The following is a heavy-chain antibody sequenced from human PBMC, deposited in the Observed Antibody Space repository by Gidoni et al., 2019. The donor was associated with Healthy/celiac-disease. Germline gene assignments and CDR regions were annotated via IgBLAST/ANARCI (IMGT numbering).Heavy chain of an antibody. V-gene: IGHV4-59*12. CDR3: ARAAAPSLLAG. J-gene: IGHJ4*02. D-gene: IGHD6-13*01. CDR1: GGSISSYY. Sequence: QVQLQESGPGLVKPSETLSLTCTVSGGSISSYYWSWIRQPPGKGLEWIGYSYYSWSTNYNPSLKSRVTISVDTSKNHFSLKLCSVTAADTAVYYCARAAAPSLLAGWCQGTLVTVSS. CDR2: SYYSWST.